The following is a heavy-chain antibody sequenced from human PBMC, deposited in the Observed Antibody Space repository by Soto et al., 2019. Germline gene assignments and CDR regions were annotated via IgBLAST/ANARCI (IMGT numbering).Heavy chain of an antibody. D-gene: IGHD3-22*01. Sequence: WTWIRQPPGKGLEWIGCIYYSGSTNYNPSLKSRVIMSVDTSKNQFSQKLSSVTATDTAVYYCARGRYYFDSSTYRPFFNSWGQGTLVTVSS. CDR2: IYYSGST. V-gene: IGHV4-59*01. J-gene: IGHJ4*02. CDR3: ARGRYYFDSSTYRPFFNS.